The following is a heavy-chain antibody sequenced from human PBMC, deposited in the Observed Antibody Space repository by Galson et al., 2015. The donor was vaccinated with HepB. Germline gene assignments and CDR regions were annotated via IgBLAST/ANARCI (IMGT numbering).Heavy chain of an antibody. D-gene: IGHD2-2*01. J-gene: IGHJ4*02. CDR1: GFTFSSYA. V-gene: IGHV3-30-3*01. CDR3: ARVIPAALEYFFDY. CDR2: ISYDGSNK. Sequence: SLRLSCAASGFTFSSYAMHWVRQAPGKGLEWVAVISYDGSNKYYADSVKGRFTISRDNSKNTLYLQMNSLRAEDTAVYYCARVIPAALEYFFDYWGQGTLVTASS.